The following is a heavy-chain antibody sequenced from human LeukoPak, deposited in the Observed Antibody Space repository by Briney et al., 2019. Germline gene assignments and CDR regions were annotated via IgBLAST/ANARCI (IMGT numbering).Heavy chain of an antibody. CDR3: AKGKINHNGAFDI. V-gene: IGHV3-23*01. CDR1: GFGFSSYD. D-gene: IGHD2-8*01. CDR2: ISGSVSGFGSPT. J-gene: IGHJ3*02. Sequence: GGSLRLSCAASGFGFSSYDMSWVRQAPGKGLEWVSAISGSVSGFGSPTKYADSVKGRFTISRDNSKKTLYLQMNSLRAEDTAVYYCAKGKINHNGAFDIWGQGTVVTVSS.